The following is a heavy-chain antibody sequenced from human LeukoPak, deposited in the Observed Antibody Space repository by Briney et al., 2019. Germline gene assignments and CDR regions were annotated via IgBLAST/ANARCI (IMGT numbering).Heavy chain of an antibody. CDR2: IYPGDSDT. J-gene: IGHJ4*02. CDR3: ARLGDFWSGSYYFDY. Sequence: GESLKISCKGSGYSFTSYWIGWVRQMPGKGLEWMGIIYPGDSDTRYSPPFQGQVTISADKSISTAYLQWSSLKASDTAMYYCARLGDFWSGSYYFDYWGQGTLVTVSS. D-gene: IGHD3-3*01. V-gene: IGHV5-51*01. CDR1: GYSFTSYW.